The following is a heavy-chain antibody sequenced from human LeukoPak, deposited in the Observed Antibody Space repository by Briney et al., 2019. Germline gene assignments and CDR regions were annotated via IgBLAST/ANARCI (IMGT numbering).Heavy chain of an antibody. Sequence: ASVKVSCKASGYTFTSYYMHWVRQAPGQGLEWMGIINPSGGSTSYAQKFQGRVTMTRDMSTSTVYMELSSLRSEDTAVYYCARGKGYSSSWYWSFASNNWFDPWGQGTLVTVSS. V-gene: IGHV1-46*01. CDR3: ARGKGYSSSWYWSFASNNWFDP. CDR2: INPSGGST. J-gene: IGHJ5*02. D-gene: IGHD6-13*01. CDR1: GYTFTSYY.